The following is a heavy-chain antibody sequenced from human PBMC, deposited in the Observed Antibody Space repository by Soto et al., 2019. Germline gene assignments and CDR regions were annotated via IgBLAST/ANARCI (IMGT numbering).Heavy chain of an antibody. CDR3: ARDSSSYYYYYGMDV. CDR2: ISSSSSYI. V-gene: IGHV3-21*01. CDR1: GFSFSSYS. Sequence: EVQLLESGGGLVQPGGSLRLSCAGSGFSFSSYSMNWVRQAPGKGLEWVSSISSSSSYIYYADSVKGRFTISRDNAKNSLYLQMNSLRAEDTAVYYCARDSSSYYYYYGMDVWGQGTTVTVSS. J-gene: IGHJ6*02.